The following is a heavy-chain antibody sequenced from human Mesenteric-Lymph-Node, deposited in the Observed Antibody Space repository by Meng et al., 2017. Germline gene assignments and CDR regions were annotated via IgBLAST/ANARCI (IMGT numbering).Heavy chain of an antibody. J-gene: IGHJ4*02. Sequence: GSLRLSCTVSGYSISSGYYWGWIRQPPGKGLEWIGSIYHSGSTYYNPSLKSRVTISVDTSKNQFSLKLSSVTAADTAVYYCARGGSSWWGYYFDYWGQGTLVTVSS. V-gene: IGHV4-38-2*02. CDR1: GYSISSGYY. D-gene: IGHD6-13*01. CDR3: ARGGSSWWGYYFDY. CDR2: IYHSGST.